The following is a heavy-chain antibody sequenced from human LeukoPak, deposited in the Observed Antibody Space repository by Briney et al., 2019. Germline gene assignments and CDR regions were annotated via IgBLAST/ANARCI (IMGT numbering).Heavy chain of an antibody. CDR3: ARRVSSTSWFDY. J-gene: IGHJ4*02. CDR1: GGSISSSSYY. D-gene: IGHD2-2*01. Sequence: PSETLSLTCTVSGGSISSSSYYWVWIRQPPGKGLEWVGYMQYRGSTYYNPSLKSRVPISTAPAKNQCCLKLSSVTAADTAVYYCARRVSSTSWFDYWGQGTLVTVSS. CDR2: MQYRGST. V-gene: IGHV4-39*01.